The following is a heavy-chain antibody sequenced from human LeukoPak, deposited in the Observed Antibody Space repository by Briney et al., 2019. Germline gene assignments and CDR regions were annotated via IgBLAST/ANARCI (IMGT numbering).Heavy chain of an antibody. CDR3: ARDSPISGSYYGGLVY. Sequence: ASVTVSCKASGYTFTSYYMHWVRQAPGQGLEWMGIINPSGGSTSYAQKFQGRITLTRDTSTSTVFMELSSLRSEDTAVYYCARDSPISGSYYGGLVYWGQGTLLTVSS. CDR2: INPSGGST. D-gene: IGHD1-26*01. V-gene: IGHV1-46*01. J-gene: IGHJ4*02. CDR1: GYTFTSYY.